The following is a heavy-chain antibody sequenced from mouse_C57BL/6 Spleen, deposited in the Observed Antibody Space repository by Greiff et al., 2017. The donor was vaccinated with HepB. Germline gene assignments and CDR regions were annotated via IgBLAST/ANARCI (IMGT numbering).Heavy chain of an antibody. D-gene: IGHD2-5*01. CDR3: ARVGYYSNSFAY. V-gene: IGHV1-78*01. CDR2: IYPRDGST. CDR1: GYTFTDHT. Sequence: VKLMESDAELVKPGASVKISCKVSGYTFTDHTIHWMKQRPEQGLEWIGYIYPRDGSTKYNEKFKGKATLTADKSSSTAYMQLNSLTSEDSAVYFCARVGYYSNSFAYWGQGTLVTVSA. J-gene: IGHJ3*01.